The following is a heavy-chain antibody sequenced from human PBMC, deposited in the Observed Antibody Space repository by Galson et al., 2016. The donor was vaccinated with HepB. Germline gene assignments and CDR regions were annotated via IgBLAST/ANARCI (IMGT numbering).Heavy chain of an antibody. D-gene: IGHD5-24*01. J-gene: IGHJ1*01. CDR3: AQEMATFITGEYLQH. V-gene: IGHV3-30*18. CDR1: GFTFSPYG. CDR2: ISYDGNYK. Sequence: SLRLSCAASGFTFSPYGMHWVRQAPGKGLEWMAVISYDGNYKYYADSVKGRFTISRDNSKNTLYLQMNSLRAEDTAVYYCAQEMATFITGEYLQHWGQGTLVTVSS.